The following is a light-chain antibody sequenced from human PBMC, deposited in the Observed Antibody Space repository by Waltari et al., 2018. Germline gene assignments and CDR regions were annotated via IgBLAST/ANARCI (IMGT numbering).Light chain of an antibody. V-gene: IGKV3-11*01. Sequence: EIVLTQSPATLSLSPGERATLSCRASHSVDWYLAWYQQRPGQPPRLLIYDTPNRAPGIPARFSGSGSDTDFTLTISSLEPEDFAVYYCQQRRSWPLTFGGGTKVEIE. CDR2: DTP. CDR1: HSVDWY. J-gene: IGKJ4*01. CDR3: QQRRSWPLT.